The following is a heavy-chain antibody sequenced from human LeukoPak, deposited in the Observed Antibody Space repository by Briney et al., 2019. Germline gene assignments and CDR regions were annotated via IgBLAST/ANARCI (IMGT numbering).Heavy chain of an antibody. CDR3: ARRLAVTGRYYFDY. J-gene: IGHJ4*02. D-gene: IGHD6-13*01. CDR2: IYYSGST. CDR1: GGSISTYY. Sequence: SETLSLTCTVSGGSISTYYWTWIRRPPGKRLEWIGFIYYSGSTNYNPSLKSRVTMSVDTSKNQFSLRLNSVTAADTAVYYCARRLAVTGRYYFDYWGQGTLVTVSS. V-gene: IGHV4-59*01.